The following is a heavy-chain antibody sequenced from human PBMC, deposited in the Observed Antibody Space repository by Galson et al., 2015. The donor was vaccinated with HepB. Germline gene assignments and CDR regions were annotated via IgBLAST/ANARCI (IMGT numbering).Heavy chain of an antibody. CDR2: IWYDGSNT. J-gene: IGHJ5*02. V-gene: IGHV3-33*06. D-gene: IGHD3-3*01. CDR1: GFTFSTYG. CDR3: AKDSQYYDFWSGHNWFDP. Sequence: LRLSCAASGFTFSTYGMHWVRQAPGKGLEWVALIWYDGSNTYYVDSVKGRFTISRDNSKNTLYLQMNSLRAEDTAVYYCAKDSQYYDFWSGHNWFDPWGQGTLVTVSS.